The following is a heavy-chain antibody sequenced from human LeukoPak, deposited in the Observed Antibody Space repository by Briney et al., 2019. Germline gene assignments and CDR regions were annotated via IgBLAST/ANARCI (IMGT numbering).Heavy chain of an antibody. CDR1: GFTFGDYA. V-gene: IGHV3-49*04. CDR3: TIVRGGNSGYSWFDP. D-gene: IGHD4-23*01. CDR2: IRSKAYGGTT. J-gene: IGHJ5*02. Sequence: PGGSLRLSCTASGFTFGDYAMSWVRQAPGEGLEWVGFIRSKAYGGTTEYAASVKGRFTISRDDSKSIAYLQMNSLKTEDTAVYYCTIVRGGNSGYSWFDPWGQGTLVTVSS.